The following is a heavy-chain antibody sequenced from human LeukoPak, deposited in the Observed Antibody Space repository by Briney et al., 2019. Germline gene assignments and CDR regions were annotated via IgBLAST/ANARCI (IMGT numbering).Heavy chain of an antibody. CDR1: GGSISSYY. J-gene: IGHJ6*02. CDR2: IYHSGTT. CDR3: ARADESLVYGMDV. Sequence: SETLSLTCTVSGGSISSYYWSWIRQPPGKGLEWIGYIYHSGTTYYNPSLKSRVTISVDRSKNQFSLKLSSVTAADTAVYYCARADESLVYGMDVWGQGTTVIVSS. V-gene: IGHV4-59*12.